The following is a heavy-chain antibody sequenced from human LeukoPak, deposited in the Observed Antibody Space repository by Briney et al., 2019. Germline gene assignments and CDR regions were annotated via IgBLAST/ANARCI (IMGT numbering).Heavy chain of an antibody. CDR3: ARDSREPFDY. J-gene: IGHJ4*02. CDR2: INHSGST. V-gene: IGHV4-34*01. CDR1: GGSFSGYY. Sequence: KPSETLSLTCAVYGGSFSGYYWSWIRQPPGKGLEWIGEINHSGSTNYNPSLKSRVTISVDTSKNQFSLKLSSVTAADTAVYYCARDSREPFDYWDQGTLVTVSS. D-gene: IGHD1-14*01.